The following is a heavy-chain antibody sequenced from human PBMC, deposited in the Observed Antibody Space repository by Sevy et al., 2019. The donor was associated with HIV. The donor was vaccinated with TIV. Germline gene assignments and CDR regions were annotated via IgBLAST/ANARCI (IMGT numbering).Heavy chain of an antibody. J-gene: IGHJ5*02. CDR1: GDSVSSNSAA. Sequence: KQSQTLSLTCAISGDSVSSNSAAWNWIRQSPSRGLEWLGRTYYWFKWYNDYAVSVESRITINPDTSKNQFSLQLNSVTPEDTAVYYCARDHSPLGDWLDPWGQGTLVTVSS. D-gene: IGHD3-16*01. CDR2: TYYWFKWYN. CDR3: ARDHSPLGDWLDP. V-gene: IGHV6-1*01.